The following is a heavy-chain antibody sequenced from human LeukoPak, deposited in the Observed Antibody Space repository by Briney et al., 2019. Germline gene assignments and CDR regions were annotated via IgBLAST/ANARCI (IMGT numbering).Heavy chain of an antibody. Sequence: SETLSLTCTVSGGSVSSGSYYWSWIRQPPGKGLEWIGYIYYSGSTNYNPSLKSRVTISVDTSKNQFSLKLSSVTAVDTAVYYCARGGIAVAGYFDYWGQGTLVTVSS. D-gene: IGHD6-19*01. V-gene: IGHV4-61*01. J-gene: IGHJ4*02. CDR2: IYYSGST. CDR1: GGSVSSGSYY. CDR3: ARGGIAVAGYFDY.